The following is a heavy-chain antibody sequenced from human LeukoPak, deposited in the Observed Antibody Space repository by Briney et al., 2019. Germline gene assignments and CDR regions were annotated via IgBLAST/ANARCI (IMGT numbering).Heavy chain of an antibody. CDR1: VYTFTDYY. Sequence: ASVKVSCKASVYTFTDYYMHWVRQAPGQGLEWMGWINPDTGVTNCAQKFQGRVTMTRDTSITTAYMELSRLTSDDSAVYYCARDGALDYWGQGTLVTVSS. D-gene: IGHD3-16*01. CDR3: ARDGALDY. CDR2: INPDTGVT. V-gene: IGHV1-2*02. J-gene: IGHJ4*02.